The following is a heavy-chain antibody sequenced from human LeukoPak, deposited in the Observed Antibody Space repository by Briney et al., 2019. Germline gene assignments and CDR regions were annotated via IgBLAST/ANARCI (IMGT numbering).Heavy chain of an antibody. V-gene: IGHV3-48*01. CDR3: ARDLGGKEMATTGVFDY. CDR1: GFTFSSYS. CDR2: ISSSSSTI. D-gene: IGHD5-24*01. Sequence: PGGSLRLSCAASGFTFSSYSMNWVRQAPGKGLEWVSYISSSSSTIYYADSVKGRFTISRDNAKNSLYLQMNSLRAEDTAVYYCARDLGGKEMATTGVFDYWGQGTLVTVSS. J-gene: IGHJ4*02.